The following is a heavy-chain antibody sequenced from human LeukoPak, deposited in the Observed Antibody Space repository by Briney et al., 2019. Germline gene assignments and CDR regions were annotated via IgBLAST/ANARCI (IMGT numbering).Heavy chain of an antibody. CDR2: IYYSGST. CDR3: ARVARQRYQRPRAPIFDY. Sequence: SETLSLTCTGSGGSISSYYWSWIRQPPGKGLEWIGYIYYSGSTNDNPSLKSRATISVDTSKNQFSLKLSSVTAADTAVYYCARVARQRYQRPRAPIFDYWGQGTLVTVSS. V-gene: IGHV4-59*01. D-gene: IGHD2-2*01. CDR1: GGSISSYY. J-gene: IGHJ4*02.